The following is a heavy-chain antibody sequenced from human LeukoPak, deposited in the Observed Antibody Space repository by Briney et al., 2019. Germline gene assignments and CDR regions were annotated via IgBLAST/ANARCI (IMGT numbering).Heavy chain of an antibody. D-gene: IGHD3-10*02. J-gene: IGHJ6*04. CDR3: AELGITMIGGV. CDR1: GLTFSSYA. CDR2: IIGSGGST. Sequence: GGSLRLSCAASGLTFSSYAMSWVRQAPGKGLEWVSGIIGSGGSTYYADSVKGRFTVSRDNSKYTLYLQMNSLRAEDTAVYYCAELGITMIGGVWGKGTTVTISS. V-gene: IGHV3-23*01.